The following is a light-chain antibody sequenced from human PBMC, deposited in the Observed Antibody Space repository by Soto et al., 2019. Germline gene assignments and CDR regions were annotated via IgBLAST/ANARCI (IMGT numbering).Light chain of an antibody. CDR3: QQYGTSPYT. CDR1: QSVSSSY. J-gene: IGKJ2*01. Sequence: EIVLTQSPGTLSLSPGERATLSCRASQSVSSSYLAWYQQKPGQAPRLLIYGASSRATGIPDRFSGSGSGTEFTLTISRLEPEDFVVYYCQQYGTSPYTFGLGTKLEIK. V-gene: IGKV3-20*01. CDR2: GAS.